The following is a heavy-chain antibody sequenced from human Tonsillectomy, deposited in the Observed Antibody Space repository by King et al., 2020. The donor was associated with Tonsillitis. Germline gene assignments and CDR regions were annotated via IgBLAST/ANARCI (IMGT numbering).Heavy chain of an antibody. D-gene: IGHD3-22*01. J-gene: IGHJ6*02. CDR2: INSDGSST. V-gene: IGHV3-74*01. Sequence: VQLVESGGGLVQPGGSLRLSCAASGFTFSSYWMHWVRQAPGKGLVWVSRINSDGSSTRYADSVKGRFTISRDNAKNTLYLHMNSLRAEDTAVYYCARVGYYASSGYLGAFYYYYYGMDVWGQGTTVTVSS. CDR3: ARVGYYASSGYLGAFYYYYYGMDV. CDR1: GFTFSSYW.